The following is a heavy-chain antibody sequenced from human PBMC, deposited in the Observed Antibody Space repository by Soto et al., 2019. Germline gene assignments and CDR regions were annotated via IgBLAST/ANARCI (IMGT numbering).Heavy chain of an antibody. D-gene: IGHD3-22*01. Sequence: ASVKVSCKASGYTFTGYYMHWVRQAPGQGLEWMGWINPNSGGTNYAQKFQGRVTMTRDTSISTAYMELSRLRSDDTAVYYCTPGGVYYDSSGYGAFDYWGQGPLVTVSS. CDR1: GYTFTGYY. J-gene: IGHJ4*02. V-gene: IGHV1-2*02. CDR3: TPGGVYYDSSGYGAFDY. CDR2: INPNSGGT.